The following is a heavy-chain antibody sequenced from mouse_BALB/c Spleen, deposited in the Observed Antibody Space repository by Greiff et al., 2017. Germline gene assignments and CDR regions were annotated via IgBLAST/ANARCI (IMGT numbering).Heavy chain of an antibody. CDR2: ISNLAYSI. V-gene: IGHV5-15*02. J-gene: IGHJ2*01. CDR1: GFTFSDYG. Sequence: EVQLVESGGGLVQPGGSRKLSCAASGFTFSDYGMAWVRQAPGKGPEWVAFISNLAYSIYYADTVTGRFTISRENAKNTLYLEMSSLRSEDTAMYYCASDCYGSSYYFDYWGQGTTLTVSS. CDR3: ASDCYGSSYYFDY. D-gene: IGHD1-1*01.